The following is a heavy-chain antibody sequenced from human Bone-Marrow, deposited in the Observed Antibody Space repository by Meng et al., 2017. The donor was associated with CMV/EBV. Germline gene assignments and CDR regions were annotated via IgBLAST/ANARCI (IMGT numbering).Heavy chain of an antibody. CDR2: ISSSSSYI. D-gene: IGHD1-7*01. CDR3: AREKAPGRGNYGWFDP. Sequence: EFIFSSYSMNWVRQAPGKELEWVSSISSSSSYIYYADSMKGRFTISRDNVKNSLYLQMNSLRVEDTAVYYCAREKAPGRGNYGWFDPWGQGTLVTSPQ. CDR1: EFIFSSYS. J-gene: IGHJ5*02. V-gene: IGHV3-21*01.